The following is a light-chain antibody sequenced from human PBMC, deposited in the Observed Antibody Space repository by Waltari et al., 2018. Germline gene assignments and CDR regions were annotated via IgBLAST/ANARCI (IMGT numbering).Light chain of an antibody. CDR2: ELR. CDR3: SSYSGSSTLIL. Sequence: QSALTQPASVSGSPGQSITISCTGTSSDVGGYNYVSWFQQHPGKAPKLIIYELRNRPLGVSESFSGSKSANTASLTISGLQAEDEAYYYCSSYSGSSTLILVGGGTKVTVL. J-gene: IGLJ2*01. V-gene: IGLV2-14*03. CDR1: SSDVGGYNY.